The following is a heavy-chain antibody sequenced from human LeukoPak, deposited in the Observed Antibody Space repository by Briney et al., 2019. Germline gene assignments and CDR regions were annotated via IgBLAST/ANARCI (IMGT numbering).Heavy chain of an antibody. D-gene: IGHD3-10*01. CDR3: ARVPMGRGAFDI. V-gene: IGHV3-30*03. Sequence: GGSLRLSCAASGFTFSSYGMHWVRQAPGKGLEWVAVISYDGSNKYYADSVKGRFTISRDNSKNTLYLQMNSLRAEDTAVYYCARVPMGRGAFDIWGQGTMVTVSS. J-gene: IGHJ3*02. CDR2: ISYDGSNK. CDR1: GFTFSSYG.